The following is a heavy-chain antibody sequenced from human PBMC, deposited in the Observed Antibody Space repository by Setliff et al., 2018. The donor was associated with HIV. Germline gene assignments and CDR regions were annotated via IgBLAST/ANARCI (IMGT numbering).Heavy chain of an antibody. CDR1: GYTFTSYG. J-gene: IGHJ6*03. CDR3: ATLAGDYYYSGRGYYFMDV. CDR2: ISAYNGST. D-gene: IGHD3-10*01. V-gene: IGHV1-18*01. Sequence: ASVKVSCKASGYTFTSYGISWVRQAPGQGLEWMGWISAYNGSTNYAQKLQGRVTMTTDTSTTTAYMELRSLRSDDTAVYYCATLAGDYYYSGRGYYFMDVWGKGTTVTVS.